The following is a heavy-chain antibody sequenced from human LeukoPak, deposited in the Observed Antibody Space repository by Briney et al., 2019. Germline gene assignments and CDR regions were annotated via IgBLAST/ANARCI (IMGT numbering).Heavy chain of an antibody. CDR1: GYTCTSYG. J-gene: IGHJ5*02. Sequence: ASVKVSCKASGYTCTSYGISWVRQAPGQGLEWMGWISAYNGNANYAQKLQGRVTMTTDTSTSTAYMELRSLRSDDTAVYYCARYYYDSSAQGSWFDPWGQGTLVTVSS. CDR2: ISAYNGNA. D-gene: IGHD3-22*01. CDR3: ARYYYDSSAQGSWFDP. V-gene: IGHV1-18*01.